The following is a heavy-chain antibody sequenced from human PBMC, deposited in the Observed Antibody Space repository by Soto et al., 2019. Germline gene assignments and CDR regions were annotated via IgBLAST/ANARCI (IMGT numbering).Heavy chain of an antibody. J-gene: IGHJ3*02. CDR1: GFTFSSYS. Sequence: EVQLVESGGGLVKPGGSLRLSCAASGFTFSSYSMNWVRQAPGKGLEWVSSISSSSSYIYYADSVKGRFTISRDNAKNSLYLQMNSLRAEDTAVYYCARAAGDYVWGSYRYDAFDIWGQGTMVTVSS. V-gene: IGHV3-21*01. CDR3: ARAAGDYVWGSYRYDAFDI. CDR2: ISSSSSYI. D-gene: IGHD3-16*02.